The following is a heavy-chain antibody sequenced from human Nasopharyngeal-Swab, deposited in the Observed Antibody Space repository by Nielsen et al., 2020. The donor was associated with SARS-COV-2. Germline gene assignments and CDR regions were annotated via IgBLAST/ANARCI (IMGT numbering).Heavy chain of an antibody. CDR1: GGSFSGYY. CDR2: IDWDDDK. D-gene: IGHD3-9*01. J-gene: IGHJ6*02. CDR3: ARLILTGYPPNYYGMDV. Sequence: TLSLTCAVYGGSFSGYYWSWIRQPPGKALEWLARIDWDDDKYYSTSLKTRLTISKDTSKNQVVLTMTNMDPVETATYYCARLILTGYPPNYYGMDVWGQGTTVTVSS. V-gene: IGHV2-70*11.